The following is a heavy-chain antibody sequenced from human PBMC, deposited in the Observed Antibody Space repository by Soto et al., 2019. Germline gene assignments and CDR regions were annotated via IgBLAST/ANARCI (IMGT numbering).Heavy chain of an antibody. V-gene: IGHV3-7*01. CDR1: GFTFSSYW. D-gene: IGHD4-17*01. CDR2: IKQDGSEK. Sequence: GGSLRLSCAASGFTFSSYWMSWVRQAPGKGLEWVANIKQDGSEKYYVDSVKGRFTISRDNAKNSLYLQMNSLRAEDTAVYYCARDFDYGDYDAFDIWGQGTMVTVSS. J-gene: IGHJ3*02. CDR3: ARDFDYGDYDAFDI.